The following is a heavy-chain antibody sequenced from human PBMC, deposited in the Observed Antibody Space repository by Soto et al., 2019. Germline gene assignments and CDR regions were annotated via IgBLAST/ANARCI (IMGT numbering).Heavy chain of an antibody. Sequence: GGSLRLSCAASGFTFSSYAIHWVRQAPGKGLEWVVVISYDGSNKYYADSVKGRFTISRDNSKNTLYLQMNSLRTEDTAVYYCARAGSISMIVVTNFGYWGQGTLVTVSS. J-gene: IGHJ4*02. CDR2: ISYDGSNK. V-gene: IGHV3-30-3*01. D-gene: IGHD3-22*01. CDR3: ARAGSISMIVVTNFGY. CDR1: GFTFSSYA.